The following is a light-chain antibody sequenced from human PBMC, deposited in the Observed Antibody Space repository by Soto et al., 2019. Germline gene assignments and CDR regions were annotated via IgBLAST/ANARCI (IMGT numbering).Light chain of an antibody. V-gene: IGKV3-11*01. J-gene: IGKJ5*01. CDR1: QSVSSTY. Sequence: EIVLTQSPATLSLSPGDRGTLSCRASQSVSSTYLGWYQQKPGQAPRLLIYDASNRAAGIPARFSGSGSGTDFTLTISSLEPEDFAIYYCQQRQYWPPITFGQGTRLEI. CDR3: QQRQYWPPIT. CDR2: DAS.